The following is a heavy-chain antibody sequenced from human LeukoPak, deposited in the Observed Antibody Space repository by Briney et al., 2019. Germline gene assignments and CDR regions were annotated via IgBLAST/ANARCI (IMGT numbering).Heavy chain of an antibody. CDR1: GYTFTGYY. CDR2: INPNSGGT. D-gene: IGHD5-18*01. V-gene: IGHV1-2*02. Sequence: ASVKVSCKASGYTFTGYYMHWVRQAPGQGLEWMGWINPNSGGTNYAQKFQGRVTMTRDTSISTAYMELSRLRSDDTAVYYCARDRWGDTAMDDYWGQGTLVTVSS. J-gene: IGHJ4*02. CDR3: ARDRWGDTAMDDY.